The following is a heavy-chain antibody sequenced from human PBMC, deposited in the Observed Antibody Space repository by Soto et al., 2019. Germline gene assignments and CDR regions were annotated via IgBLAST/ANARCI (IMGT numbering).Heavy chain of an antibody. CDR2: IFPIFGTT. CDR1: GDTDTNYV. D-gene: IGHD3-16*02. CDR3: EAEMTFGKLSVV. J-gene: IGHJ6*02. Sequence: SVKVSCKASGDTDTNYVISWVRQAPGQGLEWMGGIFPIFGTTYSAQKLQDRLTITADESTSTVYMQLSSLRLDDTAVYYCEAEMTFGKLSVVWGQGTTVTVSS. V-gene: IGHV1-69*13.